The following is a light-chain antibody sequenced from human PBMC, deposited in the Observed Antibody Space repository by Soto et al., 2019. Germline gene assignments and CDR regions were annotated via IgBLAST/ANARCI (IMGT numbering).Light chain of an antibody. V-gene: IGKV1D-12*01. CDR1: QGISNW. J-gene: IGKJ3*01. CDR3: QQGNSFPFT. CDR2: AAS. Sequence: DIPMTQSPSSVSASVGDRVSITCRASQGISNWGAWYQQKPGRAPKLLIYAASSLQSGVSSRFSGSGSRTDFTLTISSLQPEDFATYYCQQGNSFPFTFGPGTKVDIK.